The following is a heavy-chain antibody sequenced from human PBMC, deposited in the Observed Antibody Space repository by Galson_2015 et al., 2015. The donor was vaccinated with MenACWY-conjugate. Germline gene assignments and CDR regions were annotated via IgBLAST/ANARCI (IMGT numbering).Heavy chain of an antibody. CDR2: INSDGSAA. Sequence: LRLSCAASGFTFSRYWMHWVRQSPGKGLVWVSRINSDGSAADYADSVKGRFTISRDNAKNTLYLQMNSLRAEDTAFYYRATYCSSPSCYANGAYWGQGTLVTVSS. J-gene: IGHJ4*02. V-gene: IGHV3-74*01. CDR3: ATYCSSPSCYANGAY. D-gene: IGHD2-2*01. CDR1: GFTFSRYW.